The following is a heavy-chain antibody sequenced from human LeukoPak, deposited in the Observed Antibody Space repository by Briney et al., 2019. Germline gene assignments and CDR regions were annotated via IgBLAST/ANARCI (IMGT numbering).Heavy chain of an antibody. CDR1: GFTFSSYG. J-gene: IGHJ4*02. V-gene: IGHV3-30*18. D-gene: IGHD2-21*02. CDR3: AKDFYCGGDCYAIDY. CDR2: ISYDGSNK. Sequence: PGGSLRLSCAASGFTFSSYGMHWVRQAPGKGLEWLAVISYDGSNKYYADSVKGRFTISRDNSKNTLYLQMNSLRAEDTAVYYCAKDFYCGGDCYAIDYWGQGTLVTVSS.